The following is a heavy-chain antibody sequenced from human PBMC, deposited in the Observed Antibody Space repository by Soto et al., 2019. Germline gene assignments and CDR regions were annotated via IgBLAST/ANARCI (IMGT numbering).Heavy chain of an antibody. V-gene: IGHV3-23*01. CDR3: ARETSYGQSATIVGEF. CDR2: ISGSGGST. J-gene: IGHJ4*02. D-gene: IGHD3-10*01. CDR1: GFTFSSYA. Sequence: LRLSCAASGFTFSSYAMSWVRQAPGKGLEWVSAISGSGGSTYYADSVKGRFTISRDNYKDSVYLQMNSLRADDTALYYCARETSYGQSATIVGEFWGQGTLVTVSS.